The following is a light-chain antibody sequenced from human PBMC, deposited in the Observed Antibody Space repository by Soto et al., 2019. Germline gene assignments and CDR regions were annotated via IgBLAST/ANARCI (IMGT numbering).Light chain of an antibody. V-gene: IGLV1-40*01. CDR3: QSYDSSLSGWV. CDR2: GNS. Sequence: QSVLTQPPSVSGAPGQRVTISCAGSSSNIGAGYNVHWYQQLPGTAPNLLIYGNSNRPSGVPDRFSGSKSGTSASLAITGLQAEDEADYYCQSYDSSLSGWVFGGGTQLPVL. CDR1: SSNIGAGYN. J-gene: IGLJ3*02.